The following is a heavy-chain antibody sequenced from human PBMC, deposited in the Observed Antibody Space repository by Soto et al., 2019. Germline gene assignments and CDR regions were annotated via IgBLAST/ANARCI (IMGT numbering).Heavy chain of an antibody. D-gene: IGHD3-10*01. CDR1: GFTFSAYW. CDR2: ISDDGSTA. V-gene: IGHV3-74*03. Sequence: PGGSLRLSCSVSGFTFSAYWMHWVRQVPGKGLTWVSRISDDGSTATYADSVKGRFVISRDNAKNSLYLEMNTLRADDSGLYYCARGPXXXXXXTGAHWGXXTXVTVSS. J-gene: IGHJ4*02. CDR3: ARGPXXXXXXTGAH.